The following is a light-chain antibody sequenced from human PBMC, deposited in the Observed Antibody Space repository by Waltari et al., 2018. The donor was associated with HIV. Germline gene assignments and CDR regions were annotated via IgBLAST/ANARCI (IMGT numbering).Light chain of an antibody. CDR3: AAWDDSLNGPL. CDR1: SSNIGSNA. V-gene: IGLV1-44*01. J-gene: IGLJ3*02. Sequence: QSVLTQPPSASGTPGQRVTISCSGSSSNIGSNAVNWYQQLPGAAPKLLFYSDHQRPSGVPDRFSCSRSGTSASLAISGLQSGDEADYYCAAWDDSLNGPLFGGGTKLTVL. CDR2: SDH.